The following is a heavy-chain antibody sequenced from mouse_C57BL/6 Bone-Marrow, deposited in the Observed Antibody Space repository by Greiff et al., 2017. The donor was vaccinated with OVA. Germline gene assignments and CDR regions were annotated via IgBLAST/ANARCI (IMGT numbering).Heavy chain of an antibody. J-gene: IGHJ2*01. CDR2: FDPNSGGT. CDR1: GYTFTSYW. CDR3: ARDYYGSSPGFDY. Sequence: QVQLQQPGAELVKPGASVKLSCKPSGYTFTSYWRHWGKQSPGRGLGWIGRFDPNSGGTKYNEKFKSKATLTVDKPSSTAYMQLSSLTSEDSGVYYCARDYYGSSPGFDYWGQGTTLTVSS. D-gene: IGHD1-1*01. V-gene: IGHV1-72*01.